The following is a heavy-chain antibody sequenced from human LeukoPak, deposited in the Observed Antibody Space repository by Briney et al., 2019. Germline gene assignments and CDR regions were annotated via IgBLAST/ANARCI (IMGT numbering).Heavy chain of an antibody. V-gene: IGHV3-23*01. J-gene: IGHJ5*02. CDR1: GFVVSDNY. CDR3: TKDPNGDYIGAFDP. CDR2: IRGDGGGA. D-gene: IGHD4-17*01. Sequence: GGSPRLSCAASGFVVSDNYMSWVRQAPGKGLEWGSSIRGDGGGAVYTDSVKGRFTTSRDNSKNMLYLQMNSLRAEDTALYYCTKDPNGDYIGAFDPWGQGTLVTVSS.